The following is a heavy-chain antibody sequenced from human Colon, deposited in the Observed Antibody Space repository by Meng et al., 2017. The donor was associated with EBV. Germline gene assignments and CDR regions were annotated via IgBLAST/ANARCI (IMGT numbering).Heavy chain of an antibody. D-gene: IGHD1/OR15-1a*01. Sequence: QHQPSAPGPAKPPQTPSITCANSAASVSTTGAAWNWLRQSASSGLGLLGRTYYRSKWHNDYEVSVKGRIAINPDTSKNQFFLQLNSVTPEDTAVYYCARDYGTSRPFEYWGQGILVTVSS. CDR2: TYYRSKWHN. CDR1: AASVSTTGAA. CDR3: ARDYGTSRPFEY. J-gene: IGHJ4*02. V-gene: IGHV6-1*02.